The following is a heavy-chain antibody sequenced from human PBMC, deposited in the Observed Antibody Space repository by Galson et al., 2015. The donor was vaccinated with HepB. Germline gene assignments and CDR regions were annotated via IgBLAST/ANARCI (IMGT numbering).Heavy chain of an antibody. CDR1: GYTFTTYG. CDR3: ARGGVATIGGPTFDY. V-gene: IGHV1-18*01. CDR2: ISAYNGNT. J-gene: IGHJ4*02. Sequence: SVKVSCKASGYTFTTYGVSWVRQAPGQGLEWMGRISAYNGNTDYAQKLQGRVTMTTDTSTSTAYMELRGLRSDDTAIYYCARGGVATIGGPTFDYWGQGTLVTVSS. D-gene: IGHD5-24*01.